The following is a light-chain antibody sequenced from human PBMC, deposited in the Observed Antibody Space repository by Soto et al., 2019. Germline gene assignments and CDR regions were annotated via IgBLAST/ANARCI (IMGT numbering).Light chain of an antibody. CDR3: QQRSNRPPTP. V-gene: IGKV3-11*01. J-gene: IGKJ5*01. Sequence: EIVLTQSPATLSLSPGERATLSCRASQSVSSYLAWYQQKPGQAPKLLIYDASNRATGIPARFSGSGSGTDFTLTISSLEPEDFAVYYCQQRSNRPPTPFGQGTRLEIK. CDR1: QSVSSY. CDR2: DAS.